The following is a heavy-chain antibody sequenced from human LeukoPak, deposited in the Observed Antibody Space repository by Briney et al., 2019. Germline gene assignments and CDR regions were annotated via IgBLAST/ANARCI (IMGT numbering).Heavy chain of an antibody. CDR3: ARDRPGIAAADIDY. V-gene: IGHV3-21*01. CDR2: ISSSGSYI. D-gene: IGHD6-13*01. Sequence: GGSLRLSCAASGFTFSSYSMNWVRQAPGKGLEWVSSISSSGSYIYYADSVKGRFTISRDNAKNSLYLQMNSLRAEDTAVYYCARDRPGIAAADIDYWGQGTLVTVSS. CDR1: GFTFSSYS. J-gene: IGHJ4*02.